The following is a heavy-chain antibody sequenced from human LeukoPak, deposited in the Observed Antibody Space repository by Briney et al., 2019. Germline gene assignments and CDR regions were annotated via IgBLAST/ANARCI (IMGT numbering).Heavy chain of an antibody. CDR2: ISSSSSYI. CDR1: GFTFSSYS. CDR3: ARVVTSPPLFVIDY. Sequence: GGSLRLSCAASGFTFSSYSMNWVPQAPGKGLEWVSSISSSSSYIYYADSVKGRFTISRDNAKNSLYLQMNSLRAEDTAVYYCARVVTSPPLFVIDYWGQGILVTVSS. J-gene: IGHJ4*02. V-gene: IGHV3-21*01. D-gene: IGHD2-2*01.